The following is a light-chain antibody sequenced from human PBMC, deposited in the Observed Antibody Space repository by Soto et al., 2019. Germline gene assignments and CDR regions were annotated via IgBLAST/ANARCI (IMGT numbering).Light chain of an antibody. V-gene: IGKV1-39*01. CDR1: QSISSY. CDR2: AAS. CDR3: QHSYSTLWT. J-gene: IGKJ1*01. Sequence: DIQMTQSPSSLSSSVGDRVTITCRASQSISSYLNWYQQKPGKAPKLLIYAASSLQTGVPSRFSGSGSGTDFTLTISSLPPEDFATYCCQHSYSTLWTFGQGTKVEIK.